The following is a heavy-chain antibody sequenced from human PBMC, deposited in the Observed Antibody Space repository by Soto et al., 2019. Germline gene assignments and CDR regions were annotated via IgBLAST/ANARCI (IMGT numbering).Heavy chain of an antibody. CDR3: ARWGTTGGLDV. Sequence: QVQLVESGGGVVQPGTSLRLSCVGSGFTFRRYVIHWVRQAPGKGLEWVALTSYDGSNNFYGDSVKGRFTISRHNSRNTVELQMASVRFEDSALYYFARWGTTGGLDVWCQGTLVSVSS. CDR2: TSYDGSNN. CDR1: GFTFRRYV. D-gene: IGHD3-16*01. V-gene: IGHV3-33*05. J-gene: IGHJ4*02.